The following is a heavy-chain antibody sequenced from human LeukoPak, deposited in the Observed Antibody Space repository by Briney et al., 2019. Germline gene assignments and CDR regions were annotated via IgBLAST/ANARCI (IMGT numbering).Heavy chain of an antibody. V-gene: IGHV1-69*06. CDR1: GGTFSSYA. CDR3: ARDYGDYVMGFDY. D-gene: IGHD4-17*01. CDR2: IIPIFGTA. Sequence: GASVKVSCKASGGTFSSYAISWVRQAPGQGLEWVGGIIPIFGTANYAQKFQGRVTITADKSTSTAYMELSSLRSEDTAVYYCARDYGDYVMGFDYWGQGTLVTVSS. J-gene: IGHJ4*02.